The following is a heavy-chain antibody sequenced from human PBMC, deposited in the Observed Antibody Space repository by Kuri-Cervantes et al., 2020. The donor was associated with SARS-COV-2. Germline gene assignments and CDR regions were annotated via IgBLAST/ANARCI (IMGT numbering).Heavy chain of an antibody. V-gene: IGHV1-2*02. Sequence: ASVKVSCKSSEYTFTDYFIHWVQQAPGQGLEWMGWISPNNGGTVYAQKFQGRVTMTRDTSISTAYMEVNRLRSDDTAVYYCTGVDWATPRGAFDVWGQGTMVTVSS. J-gene: IGHJ3*01. D-gene: IGHD3-9*01. CDR1: EYTFTDYF. CDR3: TGVDWATPRGAFDV. CDR2: ISPNNGGT.